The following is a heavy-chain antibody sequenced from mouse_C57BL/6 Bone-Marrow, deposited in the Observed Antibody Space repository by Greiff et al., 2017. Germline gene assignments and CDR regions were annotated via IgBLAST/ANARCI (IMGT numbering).Heavy chain of an antibody. V-gene: IGHV1-19*01. CDR2: INPYNGGT. J-gene: IGHJ4*01. CDR3: ARGDYDDGYYAMDY. Sequence: VQLQQSGPVLVKPGASVTMSCKASGYTFTDYYMNWVKQSHGKSLEWIGVINPYNGGTSYNQKFKGKATLTVDKSSSTAYMELNSLTSEDSAVYYWARGDYDDGYYAMDYWGQGTSGTVSS. CDR1: GYTFTDYY. D-gene: IGHD2-4*01.